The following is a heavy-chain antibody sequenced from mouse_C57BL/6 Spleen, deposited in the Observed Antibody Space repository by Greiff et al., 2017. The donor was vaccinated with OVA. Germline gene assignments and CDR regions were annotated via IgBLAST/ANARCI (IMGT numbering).Heavy chain of an antibody. D-gene: IGHD1-1*01. CDR3: ASLITTVVRYWYFDV. CDR2: IRNKANGYTT. Sequence: EVKLVESGGGLVQPGGSLSLSCAASGFTFTDYYMSWVRQPPGKALEWLGFIRNKANGYTTEYSASVKGRFTISRDNSQSILYLQMNALRAEDSATYYCASLITTVVRYWYFDVWGTGTTVTVSS. V-gene: IGHV7-3*01. CDR1: GFTFTDYY. J-gene: IGHJ1*03.